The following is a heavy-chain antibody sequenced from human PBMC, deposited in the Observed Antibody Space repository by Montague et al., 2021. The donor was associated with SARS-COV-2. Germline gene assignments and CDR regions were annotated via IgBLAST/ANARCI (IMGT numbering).Heavy chain of an antibody. D-gene: IGHD3-16*02. CDR3: TSDYRSIAGDGLGI. V-gene: IGHV3-48*03. J-gene: IGHJ3*02. Sequence: SLRLSCAASGFTFSNYDMNWVRQAPGKGPEWISYISTSAYTTSYAGSVKGRFTISRDNGKNSLYLQMNSLRVEDTAVYYCTSDYRSIAGDGLGIWGQGTKVTVYS. CDR1: GFTFSNYD. CDR2: ISTSAYTT.